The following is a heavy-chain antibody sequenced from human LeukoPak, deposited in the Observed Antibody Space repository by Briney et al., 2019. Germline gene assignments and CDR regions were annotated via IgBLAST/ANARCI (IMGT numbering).Heavy chain of an antibody. CDR3: ARGFYYDYVWGSYRPIPFDY. Sequence: GASVKVSCKASGYTFTSYGISWVRQAPGQGLEWMGWISAYNGNTNYAQRLQGRVTMTTDTSTSTAYMELRSLRSDDTAVYYCARGFYYDYVWGSYRPIPFDYWAREPWSPSPQ. D-gene: IGHD3-16*02. V-gene: IGHV1-18*01. CDR1: GYTFTSYG. J-gene: IGHJ4*02. CDR2: ISAYNGNT.